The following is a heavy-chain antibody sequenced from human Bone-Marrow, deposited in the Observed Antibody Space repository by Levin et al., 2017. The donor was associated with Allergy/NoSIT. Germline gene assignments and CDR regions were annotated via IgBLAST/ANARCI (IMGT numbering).Heavy chain of an antibody. Sequence: SVKVSCRASGVTFSDFPISWVRQAPGQGLEWMGGFIPLFGKTTYSQKFQGRITITADASTHTTYMELTSLTSEDTAVYYCARDLEAVGGPSEYYGMDVWGQGSTVTVSS. CDR3: ARDLEAVGGPSEYYGMDV. CDR2: FIPLFGKT. V-gene: IGHV1-69*13. CDR1: GVTFSDFP. J-gene: IGHJ6*02. D-gene: IGHD6-19*01.